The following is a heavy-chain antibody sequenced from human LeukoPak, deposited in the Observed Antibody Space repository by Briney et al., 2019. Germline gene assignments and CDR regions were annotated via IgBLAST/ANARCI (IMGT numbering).Heavy chain of an antibody. CDR2: IKQDGSEK. J-gene: IGHJ6*03. CDR1: GFTFSSYW. Sequence: GGSLRLSCVASGFTFSSYWMSWVRQAPGKGLECVADIKQDGSEKYYVDSVKGRFTISRDNAKNSLYLQMNSLRAEDTAVYYCAREKRGEAARPFYYYYYYMDVWGKGTTVTVSS. V-gene: IGHV3-7*01. CDR3: AREKRGEAARPFYYYYYYMDV. D-gene: IGHD6-6*01.